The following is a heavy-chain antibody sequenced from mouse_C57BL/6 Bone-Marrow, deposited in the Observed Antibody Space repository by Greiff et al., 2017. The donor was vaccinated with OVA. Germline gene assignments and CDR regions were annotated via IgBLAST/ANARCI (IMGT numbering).Heavy chain of an antibody. CDR3: ARRTYDYDGCAD. V-gene: IGHV1-61*01. CDR1: GYTFTSYW. D-gene: IGHD2-4*01. J-gene: IGHJ3*01. CDR2: IYPSDSET. Sequence: QVQLQQSGAELVRPGSSVKLSCKASGYTFTSYWMDWVKQRPGQGLEWIGNIYPSDSETHYNQKFKDKATLTVDNSSSTAYMQLSSLTSEDSAVYYCARRTYDYDGCADWGQGTLVTVSA.